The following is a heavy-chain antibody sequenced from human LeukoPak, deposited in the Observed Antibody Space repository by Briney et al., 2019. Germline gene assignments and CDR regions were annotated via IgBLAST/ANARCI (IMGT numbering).Heavy chain of an antibody. CDR2: ISNSGTYT. D-gene: IGHD2-21*02. J-gene: IGHJ3*02. V-gene: IGHV3-11*06. CDR1: GFTFSDYY. CDR3: AKRRGDPSSDAFDI. Sequence: PGGSLRLSCAASGFTFSDYYMSWIRQAPGKGLEWVSYISNSGTYTNYADSVRGRFTISRDNAKNALYLQMDSLRAEDTAVYYCAKRRGDPSSDAFDIWGQGTVVTVSS.